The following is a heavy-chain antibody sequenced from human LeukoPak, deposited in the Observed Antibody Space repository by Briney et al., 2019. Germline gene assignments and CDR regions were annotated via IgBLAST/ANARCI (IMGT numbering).Heavy chain of an antibody. V-gene: IGHV3-66*02. D-gene: IGHD5-24*01. CDR2: IYSGGST. CDR1: GFTVSSNY. J-gene: IGHJ4*02. CDR3: ARDGDGYNPPYFDY. Sequence: EGSLRLSCAASGFTVSSNYMSWVRQAPGKGLEWVSVIYSGGSTYYADSVKGRFTISRDNSKNTLYLQMNSLRAEDTAVYYCARDGDGYNPPYFDYWGQGTLVTVSS.